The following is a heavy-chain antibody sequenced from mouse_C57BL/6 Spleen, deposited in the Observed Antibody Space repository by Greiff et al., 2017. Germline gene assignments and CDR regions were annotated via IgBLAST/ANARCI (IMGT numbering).Heavy chain of an antibody. V-gene: IGHV5-17*01. CDR1: GFTFSDYG. D-gene: IGHD2-4*01. J-gene: IGHJ3*01. CDR2: ISSGSSTI. Sequence: EVHLVESGGGLVKPGGSLKLSCAASGFTFSDYGMHWVRQAPEKGLEWVAYISSGSSTIYYADTVKGRFTISRDNATNTLFLQMTSLRSEDTAMYYCASFYDYDRGAYWGQGTLVTVSA. CDR3: ASFYDYDRGAY.